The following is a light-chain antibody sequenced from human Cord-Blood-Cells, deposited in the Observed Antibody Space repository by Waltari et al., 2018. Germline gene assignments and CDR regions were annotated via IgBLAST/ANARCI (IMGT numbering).Light chain of an antibody. CDR1: SSDVGGFNY. J-gene: IGLJ2*01. V-gene: IGLV2-11*01. CDR3: CSYAGSVV. CDR2: DVS. Sequence: QSALTPPRPVSGSPGQAVTISCPGTSSDVGGFNYVSWYQQHPGKAPKLMIYDVSKRPSGVPDRFSGSKSGNTASLTISGLQAEDEADYYCCSYAGSVVFGGGTKLTVL.